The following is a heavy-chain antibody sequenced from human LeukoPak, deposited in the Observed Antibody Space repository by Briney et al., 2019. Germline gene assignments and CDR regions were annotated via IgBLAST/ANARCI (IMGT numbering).Heavy chain of an antibody. CDR3: AKDGTRGIRFGKIAHYFDY. Sequence: GGSLRLSCAASGFTFSSYGMHWVRQAPGKGLEGVAFIRYDGINKYYADSVKGRFTISRDSSKNTLYLQMNSLRVEDTAVYYCAKDGTRGIRFGKIAHYFDYWGQGSLVTVSS. D-gene: IGHD3-10*01. CDR1: GFTFSSYG. V-gene: IGHV3-30*02. CDR2: IRYDGINK. J-gene: IGHJ4*02.